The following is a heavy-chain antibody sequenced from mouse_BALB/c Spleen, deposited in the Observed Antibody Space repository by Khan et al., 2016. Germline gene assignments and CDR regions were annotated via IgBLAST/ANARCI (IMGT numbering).Heavy chain of an antibody. J-gene: IGHJ1*01. CDR1: GFTFTDYY. CDR3: ARDYDWYFDV. V-gene: IGHV7-3*02. CDR2: IRNKANGYTT. Sequence: EVELVESGGGLVQPGGSLRLSCATSGFTFTDYYMSWVRQPPGKALEWLGFIRNKANGYTTEYSASVKGRFTISRDNSQSILYLQMNTLRAEDSATYCCARDYDWYFDVWGAGTTVTVSS.